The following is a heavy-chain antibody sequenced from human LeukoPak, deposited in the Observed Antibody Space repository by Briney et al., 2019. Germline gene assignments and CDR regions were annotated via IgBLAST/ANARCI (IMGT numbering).Heavy chain of an antibody. CDR2: INHSGST. D-gene: IGHD3-3*01. V-gene: IGHV4-34*01. CDR3: AREEAIFGVRPWGAFDI. Sequence: SETLSLTCSVSGGSISGYYWSWIRQPPGKGLEWIGEINHSGSTNYNPSLKSRVTISVDTSKNQFSLKLSSVTAADTAVYYCAREEAIFGVRPWGAFDIWGQGTMVTVSS. J-gene: IGHJ3*02. CDR1: GGSISGYY.